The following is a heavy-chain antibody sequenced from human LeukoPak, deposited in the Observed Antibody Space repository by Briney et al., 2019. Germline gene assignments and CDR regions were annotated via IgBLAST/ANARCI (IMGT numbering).Heavy chain of an antibody. J-gene: IGHJ4*02. CDR2: IWYDGSNK. D-gene: IGHD1-14*01. CDR1: GFTFSSYG. CDR3: ARDLMNGIFDY. V-gene: IGHV3-33*01. Sequence: GGSLRLSCAASGFTFSSYGMHWVRQAPGKGLEWVAVIWYDGSNKYYADSVKGRFTISRDNSKNTLYQQMNSLRAEDTAVYYCARDLMNGIFDYWGQGTLVTVSS.